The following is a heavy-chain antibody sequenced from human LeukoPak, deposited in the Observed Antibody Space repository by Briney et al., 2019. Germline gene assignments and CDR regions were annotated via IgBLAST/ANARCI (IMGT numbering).Heavy chain of an antibody. D-gene: IGHD2/OR15-2a*01. CDR1: GYTFTSYD. J-gene: IGHJ5*02. CDR2: MNPNSGNT. CDR3: ARVETKYFQNWFHP. Sequence: ASVKVSCKASGYTFTSYDINWVRQATGQGLEWMGWMNPNSGNTGYAQKFQGRVTMTRNTSISTAYMELSSLRSEDTAVYYCARVETKYFQNWFHPWGRGTLVTVSS. V-gene: IGHV1-8*01.